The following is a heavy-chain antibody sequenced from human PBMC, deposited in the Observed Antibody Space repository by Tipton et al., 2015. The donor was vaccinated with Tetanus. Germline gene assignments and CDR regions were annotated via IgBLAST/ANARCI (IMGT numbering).Heavy chain of an antibody. D-gene: IGHD4-17*01. Sequence: EASGFTFSNYWMHWVRQAPGKGLEWISYISTTSNTIYYADSVKGRFTISRDNAMNSVSLQMTSLRREDAGVYYCASSTVTRWGPGAPVTVSS. CDR1: GFTFSNYW. V-gene: IGHV3-48*01. J-gene: IGHJ4*02. CDR3: ASSTVTR. CDR2: ISTTSNTI.